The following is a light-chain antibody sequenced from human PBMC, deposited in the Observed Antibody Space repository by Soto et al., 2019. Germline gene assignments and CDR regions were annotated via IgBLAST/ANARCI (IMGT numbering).Light chain of an antibody. V-gene: IGLV2-14*01. CDR3: SSYTSASTYV. Sequence: QSALTQPASVSGSPGQSITISCTGTSSDVGGYNYVSWYQHHPGKAPKLMIYEVSNRPSGVSNRFSGSKSGNTASLTISWLQDEEEADYYCSSYTSASTYVFGTGTKVTVL. CDR2: EVS. J-gene: IGLJ1*01. CDR1: SSDVGGYNY.